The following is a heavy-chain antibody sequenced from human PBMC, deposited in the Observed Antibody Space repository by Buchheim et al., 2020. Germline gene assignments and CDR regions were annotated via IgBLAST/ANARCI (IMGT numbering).Heavy chain of an antibody. CDR1: GGSISGYN. CDR2: INYSGRT. Sequence: QVQLQESGPGLVKPSETLSLTCTVSGGSISGYNWNWIRQPPGKGLEWIGFINYSGRTNSNPPLRSRVSISVDTSKNQFSLKLTSVTAADTAVYYCARTGGDHQGGDYWGQGTL. CDR3: ARTGGDHQGGDY. D-gene: IGHD4-17*01. V-gene: IGHV4-59*01. J-gene: IGHJ4*02.